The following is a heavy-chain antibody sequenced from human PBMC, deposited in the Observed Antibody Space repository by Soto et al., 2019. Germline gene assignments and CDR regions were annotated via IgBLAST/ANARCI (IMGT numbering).Heavy chain of an antibody. CDR3: ARDFGSYAFDI. V-gene: IGHV3-33*01. Sequence: GGSLRLSCAASGFTFSSYVMHWVRQAPGKGLEWVAVIWYDGSNKYYADSVKGRFTISRDNSKNTLYLQMNSLRAEDTAVYYCARDFGSYAFDIWGQGPLITVSS. CDR1: GFTFSSYV. J-gene: IGHJ3*02. CDR2: IWYDGSNK. D-gene: IGHD3-10*01.